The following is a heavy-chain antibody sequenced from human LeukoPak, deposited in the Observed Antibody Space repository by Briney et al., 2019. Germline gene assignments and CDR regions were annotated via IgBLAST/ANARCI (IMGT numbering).Heavy chain of an antibody. CDR3: TRDGGQGGNSAFDI. CDR2: SRRKSMSYTT. Sequence: GGSLRLSCTASGLTLSDHIIDWVRQAPGKGLEWVGRSRRKSMSYTTEYAASVKGRFTFFRDDSQNSLYLQMNSLETEDTAVYFRTRDGGQGGNSAFDIWGQGTMVTVSS. D-gene: IGHD4-23*01. CDR1: GLTLSDHI. V-gene: IGHV3-72*01. J-gene: IGHJ3*02.